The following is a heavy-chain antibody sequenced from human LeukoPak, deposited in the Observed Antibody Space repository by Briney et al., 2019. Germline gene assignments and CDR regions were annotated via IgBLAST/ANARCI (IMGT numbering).Heavy chain of an antibody. CDR3: VSEDTGEVPAFYGMDV. J-gene: IGHJ6*02. Sequence: PSETLSLTCTVSGGSISSSRYYWGWIRQPPGKGLEWIGNIYYNGRAHYTPSLRSRVTISLDTSKNQFSLKVSSVTAADTAIFHCVSEDTGEVPAFYGMDVWSHGTTVTVSS. CDR1: GGSISSSRYY. D-gene: IGHD2-2*01. V-gene: IGHV4-39*07. CDR2: IYYNGRA.